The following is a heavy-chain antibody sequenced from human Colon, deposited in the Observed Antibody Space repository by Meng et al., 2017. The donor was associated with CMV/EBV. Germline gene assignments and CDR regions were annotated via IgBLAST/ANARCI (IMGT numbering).Heavy chain of an antibody. V-gene: IGHV1-2*02. CDR1: GGTFSSYA. J-gene: IGHJ5*02. Sequence: ASVKVSCKASGGTFSSYAISWVRQAPGQGLEWMGGIIPNTGGTKYAQKFEGRVIMTGDTSISTAYLDLSRLRSDDTSVYFCARGIPLAYCTATDCNPNWFDPWGQGTQVTVSS. D-gene: IGHD2-8*02. CDR2: IIPNTGGT. CDR3: ARGIPLAYCTATDCNPNWFDP.